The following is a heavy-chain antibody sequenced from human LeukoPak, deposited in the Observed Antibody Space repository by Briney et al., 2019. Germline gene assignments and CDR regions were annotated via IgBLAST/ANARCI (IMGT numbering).Heavy chain of an antibody. V-gene: IGHV4-34*01. CDR2: NNHSGST. J-gene: IGHJ5*02. Sequence: SETLSLTCAVYGGSFSGYYWSWIRQPPGKGLEWIGENNHSGSTNYNPSLKSRVTISVDTSKNQFSLKLSSVTAADTAMYYCARHAARGAPFNWFDPWGPGTLVTVSS. CDR1: GGSFSGYY. D-gene: IGHD3-10*01. CDR3: ARHAARGAPFNWFDP.